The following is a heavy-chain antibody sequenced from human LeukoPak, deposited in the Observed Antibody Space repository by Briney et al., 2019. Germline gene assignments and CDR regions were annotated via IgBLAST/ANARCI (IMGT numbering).Heavy chain of an antibody. D-gene: IGHD1-1*01. J-gene: IGHJ4*02. CDR2: INHSGST. CDR3: AREGGGSTTSFDY. Sequence: SEALSLTCAVYGGSFSGYYWSWIRQPPAKGLEWIGEINHSGSTNYNPSLKSRVTISVDTSKNQFSLKLSSVTAADTAVYYCAREGGGSTTSFDYWGQGTLVTVSS. V-gene: IGHV4-34*01. CDR1: GGSFSGYY.